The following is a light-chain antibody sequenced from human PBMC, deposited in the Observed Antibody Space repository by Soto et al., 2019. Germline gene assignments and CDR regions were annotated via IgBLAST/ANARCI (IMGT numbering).Light chain of an antibody. V-gene: IGKV3-15*01. CDR2: GAF. Sequence: EIVMTQSPATLSVSPGETATLSCRASQSVSYNLAWYQQKPGQGPRLLIYGAFTRATGIPARFSGSVYGTEFTLTISSLQSEDFAVYYCQQYKNWPPLTFGGGTKVEIK. J-gene: IGKJ4*01. CDR3: QQYKNWPPLT. CDR1: QSVSYN.